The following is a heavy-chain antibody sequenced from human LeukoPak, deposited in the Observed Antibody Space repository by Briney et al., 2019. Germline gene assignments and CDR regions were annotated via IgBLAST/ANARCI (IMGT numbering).Heavy chain of an antibody. D-gene: IGHD5-18*01. Sequence: GALRLSCAASGFTFSSYWMHWVRQAPGKGLVWVSRINSDGSSTSYADSVKGRFTISRDSAKNTLYLQMNSLRAEDTAVYYCASSLSGYSYGPPCDYWGQGTLVTVSS. J-gene: IGHJ4*02. CDR2: INSDGSST. V-gene: IGHV3-74*01. CDR3: ASSLSGYSYGPPCDY. CDR1: GFTFSSYW.